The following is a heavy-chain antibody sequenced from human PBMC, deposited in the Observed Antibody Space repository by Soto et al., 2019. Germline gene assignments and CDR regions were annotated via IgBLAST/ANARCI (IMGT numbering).Heavy chain of an antibody. CDR1: GYTFTNSD. D-gene: IGHD2-15*01. J-gene: IGHJ4*02. CDR3: ARRPHCSGGICYYGLDN. V-gene: IGHV1-8*01. CDR2: MNPDSGHA. Sequence: QVQLVQSGAEVQKPGASVKVSCTAAGYTFTNSDINWVRQAPGQGLEWMGWMNPDSGHAAYAQKFQGRVTLTTSTSTSRVYMEMRSLGSEDTAVYYCARRPHCSGGICYYGLDNWGQGTLVTVSS.